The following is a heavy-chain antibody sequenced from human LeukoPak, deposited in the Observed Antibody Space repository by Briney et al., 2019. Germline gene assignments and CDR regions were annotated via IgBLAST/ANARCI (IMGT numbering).Heavy chain of an antibody. CDR3: ARAVEYRSGPLTDLLPYYFDY. Sequence: ASLKISCKASGDTFSRSAISWVRQAPGQRLEWIGWINTGNGNTKYSQEFQGRVTITRDTSASTAYMELSSLRSEDMAVYYCARAVEYRSGPLTDLLPYYFDYWGQGTLVTVSS. CDR2: INTGNGNT. CDR1: GDTFSRSA. V-gene: IGHV1-3*03. D-gene: IGHD6-19*01. J-gene: IGHJ4*02.